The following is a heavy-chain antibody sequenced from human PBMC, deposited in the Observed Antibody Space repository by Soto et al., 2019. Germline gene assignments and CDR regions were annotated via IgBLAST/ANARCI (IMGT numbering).Heavy chain of an antibody. CDR1: GFTFSTYS. V-gene: IGHV3-64*01. CDR3: ASQSHYSSGYSFDY. J-gene: IGHJ4*02. Sequence: GGSLRLSCAASGFTFSTYSMHWVRQAPGKGLEYVSAITSNGGYTSYANSVKGRFTISRDNSKNTLYLQMDSLRAEDMVVYYCASQSHYSSGYSFDYWGQGTLVTVSS. D-gene: IGHD3-22*01. CDR2: ITSNGGYT.